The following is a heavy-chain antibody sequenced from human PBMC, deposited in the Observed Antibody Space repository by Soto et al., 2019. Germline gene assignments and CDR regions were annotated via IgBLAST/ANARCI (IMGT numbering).Heavy chain of an antibody. CDR1: GRSISEINSY. CDR3: ARPEGGYGSGYSWFDP. D-gene: IGHD5-12*01. V-gene: IGHV4-39*01. Sequence: ETLSLTCSVSGRSISEINSYWGWIRQTPGEGLEWIGTIHHTGSTYYNPSLKSRVIISLDTSKNQFSLKLSSVTAADTALYYCARPEGGYGSGYSWFDPWGQGTQVTVSS. J-gene: IGHJ5*02. CDR2: IHHTGST.